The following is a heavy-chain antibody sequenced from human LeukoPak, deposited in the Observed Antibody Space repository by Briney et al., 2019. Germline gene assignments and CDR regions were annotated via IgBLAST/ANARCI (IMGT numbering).Heavy chain of an antibody. Sequence: SETLSLTCTVSGGSISSSSYYWGWIRQPPGKGLEWLGSIYYSGSTYYNPSLKSRVTISVDTSKNQFSLKLSSVTAADTAVYYCARHSPYDYVWGSYHPSSYFDYWGQGTLITVSS. CDR1: GGSISSSSYY. J-gene: IGHJ4*02. CDR2: IYYSGST. D-gene: IGHD3-16*02. CDR3: ARHSPYDYVWGSYHPSSYFDY. V-gene: IGHV4-39*01.